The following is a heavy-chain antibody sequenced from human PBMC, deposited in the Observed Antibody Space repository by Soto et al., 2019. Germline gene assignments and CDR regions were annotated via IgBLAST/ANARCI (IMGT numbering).Heavy chain of an antibody. V-gene: IGHV3-73*02. D-gene: IGHD6-19*01. Sequence: EVQLVESGGGLVQPGGSLKLSCAVSGFTFSDSAIHWVRQASGKGLEWVGRIRSKANNYATVYAASVQGRFTISRDDSKNTAYLQMNSLKTEDTALYYCARLWGTAVRDADYWGQGTLVTVSS. CDR3: ARLWGTAVRDADY. J-gene: IGHJ4*02. CDR2: IRSKANNYAT. CDR1: GFTFSDSA.